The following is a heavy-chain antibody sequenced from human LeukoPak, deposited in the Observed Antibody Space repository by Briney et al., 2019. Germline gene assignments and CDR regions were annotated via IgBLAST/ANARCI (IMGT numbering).Heavy chain of an antibody. V-gene: IGHV3-23*01. J-gene: IGHJ4*02. CDR1: GFTFSSYA. CDR3: AKAVSYGSEDY. CDR2: ISGSGGST. D-gene: IGHD5-18*01. Sequence: GGSPRLSCAASGFTFSSYAMSWVRQAPGKGLEWVSAISGSGGSTYYADSVKGRFTISRDNSKNTLYLQMNSPRAEDTAVYYCAKAVSYGSEDYWGQGTLVTVSS.